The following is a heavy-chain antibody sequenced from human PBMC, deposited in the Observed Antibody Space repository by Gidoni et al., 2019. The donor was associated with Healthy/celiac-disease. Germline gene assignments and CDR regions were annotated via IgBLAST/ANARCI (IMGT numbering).Heavy chain of an antibody. D-gene: IGHD2-15*01. CDR1: GFTFDDYA. CDR2: ISWNSGSI. Sequence: EVQLVESGGGLVQPGRSLRLSCAASGFTFDDYAMHWVRQAPGKGLEWVSGISWNSGSIGYADSVKGRFTISRDNAKNSLYLQMNSLRAEDTALYYCAKELGYCSGGSCYTFPGLMDVWGQGTTVTVSS. J-gene: IGHJ6*02. V-gene: IGHV3-9*01. CDR3: AKELGYCSGGSCYTFPGLMDV.